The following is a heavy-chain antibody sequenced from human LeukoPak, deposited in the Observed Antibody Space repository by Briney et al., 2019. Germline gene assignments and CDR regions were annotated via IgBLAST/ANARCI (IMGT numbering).Heavy chain of an antibody. CDR2: IYHSGST. V-gene: IGHV4-30-2*01. CDR3: ARVVAAANVLFDY. D-gene: IGHD2-15*01. Sequence: SSETLSLTCAVSGGSISSGGYSWSWIRQPPGKGLEWIGHIYHSGSTYNNPSLKSRVSISVDRSKNQFSLNLSSVTAADTAVYYCARVVAAANVLFDYWGQGTLVTVSS. CDR1: GGSISSGGYS. J-gene: IGHJ4*02.